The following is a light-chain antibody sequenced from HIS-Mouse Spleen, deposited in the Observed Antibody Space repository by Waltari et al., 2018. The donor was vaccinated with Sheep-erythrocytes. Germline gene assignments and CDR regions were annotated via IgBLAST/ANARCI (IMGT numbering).Light chain of an antibody. CDR3: CSYAGSSTPWV. CDR2: EGS. J-gene: IGLJ3*02. Sequence: QSALTQPASVSGSPGQSITISCTATSSDVGSYNLLPWYQQHRGKAPKLMIYEGSKRPSGVSNRFSGSKSGNTASLTISGLQAEDEADYYCCSYAGSSTPWVFGGGTKLTVL. CDR1: SSDVGSYNL. V-gene: IGLV2-23*01.